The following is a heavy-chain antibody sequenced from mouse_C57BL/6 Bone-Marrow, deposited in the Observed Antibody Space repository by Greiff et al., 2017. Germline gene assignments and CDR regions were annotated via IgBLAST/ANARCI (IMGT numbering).Heavy chain of an antibody. CDR1: EYEFPSHD. Sequence: EVHLVESGGGLVQPGESLKLSCESNEYEFPSHDMPWVRKTPEKRLELVAAINSDGGSTYYPDTMERRFIISRDNTRKTLYLHMSSLRSEDTAVYYCARREYQAGFAYWGQGTLVTVSA. V-gene: IGHV5-2*01. CDR2: INSDGGST. CDR3: ARREYQAGFAY. D-gene: IGHD5-1*01. J-gene: IGHJ3*01.